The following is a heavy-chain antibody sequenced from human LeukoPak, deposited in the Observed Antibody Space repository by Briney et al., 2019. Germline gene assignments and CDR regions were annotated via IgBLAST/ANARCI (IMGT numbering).Heavy chain of an antibody. CDR1: GFTFSSYG. CDR3: AKDRLGGPYFFHY. V-gene: IGHV3-23*01. J-gene: IGHJ4*02. CDR2: IGGTGVRT. Sequence: GGTLRLSCAASGFTFSSYGMSWVRQAPGKGLEWVSTIGGTGVRTYYADSVKGRFTISRDNSKNTLYLQINSLRAEDTAVYFCAKDRLGGPYFFHYWGQGTLVTVSS. D-gene: IGHD3-16*01.